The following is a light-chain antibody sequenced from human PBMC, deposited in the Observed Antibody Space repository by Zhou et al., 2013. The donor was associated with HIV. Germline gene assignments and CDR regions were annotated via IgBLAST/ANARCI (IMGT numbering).Light chain of an antibody. Sequence: IRITQSPPSLSASTGDRVTITCRANQTISTYLAWYQQKPGKAPKILLFAATTLQRGVPSRFSGSGSGTDFTLTISCLQSDDFATYYCQQYYSLPYLTFGPGTKVEIK. CDR1: QTISTY. CDR2: AAT. J-gene: IGKJ1*01. V-gene: IGKV1-8*01. CDR3: QQYYSLPYLT.